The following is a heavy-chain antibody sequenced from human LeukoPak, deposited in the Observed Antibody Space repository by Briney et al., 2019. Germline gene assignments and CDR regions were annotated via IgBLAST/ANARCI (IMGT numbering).Heavy chain of an antibody. V-gene: IGHV4-34*01. CDR3: AREKIVVVVAATVDFDY. J-gene: IGHJ4*02. CDR1: GGSFSGYY. D-gene: IGHD2-15*01. CDR2: INHSGST. Sequence: SETLSLTCAVYGGSFSGYYWSWIRQPPGKGLEWIGEINHSGSTNYNPSLKSRVTISVDTSKNQLSLKLSYVTAADTAVYYCAREKIVVVVAATVDFDYWGQGTLVTVSS.